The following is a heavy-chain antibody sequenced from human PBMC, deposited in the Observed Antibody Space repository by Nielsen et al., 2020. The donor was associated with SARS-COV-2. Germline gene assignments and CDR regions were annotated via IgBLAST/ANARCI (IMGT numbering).Heavy chain of an antibody. Sequence: SVKVSCKASGGTFSSYAISWVRQAPGQGLEWMGGIIPIFGTANYAQKFQGRVTITADESTSTAYMELSSLRSEDTAVYYCARDLVAARDYYYYGMDVWAKGPRSPSP. J-gene: IGHJ6*02. D-gene: IGHD2-15*01. V-gene: IGHV1-69*13. CDR2: IIPIFGTA. CDR1: GGTFSSYA. CDR3: ARDLVAARDYYYYGMDV.